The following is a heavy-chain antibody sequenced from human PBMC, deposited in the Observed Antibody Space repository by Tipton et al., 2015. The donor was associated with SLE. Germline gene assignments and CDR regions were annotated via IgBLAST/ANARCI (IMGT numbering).Heavy chain of an antibody. D-gene: IGHD6-19*01. CDR3: ASRAVAGTADY. CDR1: GGSVSSGSYY. V-gene: IGHV4-61*01. CDR2: INHSGST. J-gene: IGHJ4*02. Sequence: LRLSCTVSGGSVSSGSYYWSWIRQPPGKGLEWIGEINHSGSTNYNPSLKSRVTISVDTSKNQFSLKLSSVTAADTAVYYCASRAVAGTADYWGQGTLVTVSS.